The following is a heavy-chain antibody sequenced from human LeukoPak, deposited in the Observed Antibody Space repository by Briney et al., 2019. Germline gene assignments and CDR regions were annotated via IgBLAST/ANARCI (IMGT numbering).Heavy chain of an antibody. CDR3: ARHGLYDSSGRAPFVY. CDR2: INWNGY. CDR1: GVTISDSY. V-gene: IGHV3-20*04. Sequence: GGSLRLSCVVSGVTISDSYMNWVRQAPGKGLEWVSGINWNGYYADSVKGRFTISRDNAKNSLYLQMNSLRADDTALYYCARHGLYDSSGRAPFVYWGQGTLVTVSS. J-gene: IGHJ4*02. D-gene: IGHD3-22*01.